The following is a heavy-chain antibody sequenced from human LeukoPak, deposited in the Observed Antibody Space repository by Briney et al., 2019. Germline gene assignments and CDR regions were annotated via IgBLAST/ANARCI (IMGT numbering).Heavy chain of an antibody. CDR3: AKDLGGVVIIGAFDI. CDR1: GFTFSSYG. D-gene: IGHD3-3*01. J-gene: IGHJ3*02. CDR2: IWYGGSNK. V-gene: IGHV3-30*18. Sequence: GRSLRFSCAASGFTFSSYGMHWVRQAPGKGLEWVAVIWYGGSNKYYADSVKGRFTISRDNSKNTLYLQMNSLRAEDTAVYYCAKDLGGVVIIGAFDIWGQGTMVTVSS.